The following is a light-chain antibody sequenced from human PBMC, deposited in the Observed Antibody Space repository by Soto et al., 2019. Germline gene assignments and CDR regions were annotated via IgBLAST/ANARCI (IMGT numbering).Light chain of an antibody. CDR3: SSYTTSTSFIL. CDR1: SSDIGNYDF. V-gene: IGLV2-14*01. Sequence: QSVLTQPASVSGSPGQSITIYCTGTSSDIGNYDFVSWYQQVPGTAPKAMIYEVSSRPSGVYNRFSGSKSGNTASLTISGLQAEDEAYYYCSSYTTSTSFILFGGGTKLTVL. CDR2: EVS. J-gene: IGLJ2*01.